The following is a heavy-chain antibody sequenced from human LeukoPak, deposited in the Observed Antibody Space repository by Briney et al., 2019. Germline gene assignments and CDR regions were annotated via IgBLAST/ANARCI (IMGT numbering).Heavy chain of an antibody. V-gene: IGHV4-34*01. CDR1: GGSFSGYY. J-gene: IGHJ6*02. Sequence: SETLSLTCAVYGGSFSGYYWSWIRQPPGKGLEWIGEINHSGSTNYNPSLKSRVTISVDTSKNQFSLKLSSVTAADTAVYHCAAYYYGMDVWGQGTTVTVSS. CDR3: AAYYYGMDV. CDR2: INHSGST.